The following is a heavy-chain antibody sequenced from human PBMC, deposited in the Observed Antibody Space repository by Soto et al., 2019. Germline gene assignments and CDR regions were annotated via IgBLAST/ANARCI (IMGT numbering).Heavy chain of an antibody. Sequence: LALTCAVYGGSFSAYFWTWIRQPPGQGLEWLGEINHSGSVNFNPTFKSRVSISLDTSKNQMSLQLSSVSAADTAVYYCAKGPQSGDCVSGTFYSSVPRGQGSLGTLSS. V-gene: IGHV4-34*01. CDR2: INHSGSV. J-gene: IGHJ5*02. D-gene: IGHD3-10*01. CDR3: AKGPQSGDCVSGTFYSSVP. CDR1: GGSFSAYF.